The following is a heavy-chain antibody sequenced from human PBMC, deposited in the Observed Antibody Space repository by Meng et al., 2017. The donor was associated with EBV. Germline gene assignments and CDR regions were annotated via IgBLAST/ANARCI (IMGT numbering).Heavy chain of an antibody. CDR2: IYWHDDQ. D-gene: IGHD6-6*01. Sequence: QITLQASGHTIAEPSPYLSLILTFSRFALSIRGVGLGWIRPPSGKALEWIALIYWHDDQSYSPSLKSTITILKDTSKNQIVLNMTNMDPMEAAKYYCANIIAARPFDYWGQGTLVTVSS. CDR3: ANIIAARPFDY. V-gene: IGHV2-5*01. J-gene: IGHJ4*02. CDR1: RFALSIRGVG.